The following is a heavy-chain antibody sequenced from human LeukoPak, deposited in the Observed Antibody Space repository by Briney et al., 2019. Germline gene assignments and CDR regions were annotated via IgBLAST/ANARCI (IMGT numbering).Heavy chain of an antibody. D-gene: IGHD3-9*01. CDR3: ARAVDYDILTGSYGMDV. Sequence: GGSLRLSCAASGFTFSSYAMSWVRQAPGKGLEWVSAISGSGDSTYYADSVKGRFTISRDNSKNTLYLQMNSLRAEDTAVYYCARAVDYDILTGSYGMDVWGQGTTVTVSS. CDR1: GFTFSSYA. V-gene: IGHV3-23*01. J-gene: IGHJ6*02. CDR2: ISGSGDST.